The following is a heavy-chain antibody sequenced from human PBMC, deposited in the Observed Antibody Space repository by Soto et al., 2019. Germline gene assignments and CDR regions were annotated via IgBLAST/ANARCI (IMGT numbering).Heavy chain of an antibody. D-gene: IGHD3-3*01. Sequence: GGSLRLSCAASGFTFSSYGMHWVRQAPGKGLEWVAVISYDGSNKYYADSVKGRFTISRDNSKNTLYLQMNSLRAEDTAVYYCAKVSSDFWSGIDPWGQGTLVTVSS. V-gene: IGHV3-30*18. CDR1: GFTFSSYG. CDR2: ISYDGSNK. CDR3: AKVSSDFWSGIDP. J-gene: IGHJ5*02.